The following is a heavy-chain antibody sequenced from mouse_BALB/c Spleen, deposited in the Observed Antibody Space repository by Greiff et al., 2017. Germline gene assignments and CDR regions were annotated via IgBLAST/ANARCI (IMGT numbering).Heavy chain of an antibody. V-gene: IGHV5-4*02. D-gene: IGHD2-14*01. CDR3: ARAGYRGEGYAMDY. CDR2: ISDGGSYT. Sequence: EVHLVESGGGLVKPGGSLKLSCAASGFTFSDYYMYWVRQTPEKRLEWVATISDGGSYTYYPDSVKGRFTISRDNAKNNLYLQMSSLKSEDTAMYYCARAGYRGEGYAMDYWGQGTSVTVSS. J-gene: IGHJ4*01. CDR1: GFTFSDYY.